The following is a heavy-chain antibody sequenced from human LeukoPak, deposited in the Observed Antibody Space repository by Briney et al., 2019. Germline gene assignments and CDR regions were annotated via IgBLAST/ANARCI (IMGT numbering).Heavy chain of an antibody. V-gene: IGHV1-18*01. Sequence: ASVKVSCKASGYTFTSYGISWVRQAPGQGREWMGWISAYNGNTNYAQKLQGRVTMTTDTSTSTAYMELRSLRSDDTAVYYCARVGHSSGWYRENYYYYGMDVWGQGTTVTVSS. J-gene: IGHJ6*02. D-gene: IGHD6-19*01. CDR1: GYTFTSYG. CDR2: ISAYNGNT. CDR3: ARVGHSSGWYRENYYYYGMDV.